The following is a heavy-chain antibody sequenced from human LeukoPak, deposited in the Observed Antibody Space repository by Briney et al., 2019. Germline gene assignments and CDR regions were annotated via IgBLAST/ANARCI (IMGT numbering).Heavy chain of an antibody. J-gene: IGHJ5*02. CDR2: IKSKTDGGTT. D-gene: IGHD3-10*01. V-gene: IGHV3-15*01. CDR1: GFTFSNAW. CDR3: AKGVTMVRGVPTDWFDP. Sequence: GGSLRLSCAASGFTFSNAWMSWVRQAPGKGLEWVGRIKSKTDGGTTDYAAPVKGRFTISRDNSKNTLYLQMNSLRAEDTAVYYCAKGVTMVRGVPTDWFDPWGQGTLVTVSS.